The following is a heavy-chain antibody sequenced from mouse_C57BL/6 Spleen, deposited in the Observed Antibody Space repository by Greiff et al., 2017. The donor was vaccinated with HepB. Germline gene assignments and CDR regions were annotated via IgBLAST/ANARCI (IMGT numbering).Heavy chain of an antibody. CDR2: INPSSGYT. Sequence: VQVVESGAELAKPGASVKLSCKASGYTFTSYWMHWVKQRPGQGLEWIGDINPSSGYTKYNQKFKDKATLTADKSSSTAYMQLSSLTYEDSAVYYCAHYDEFAYWGQGTLVTVSP. V-gene: IGHV1-7*01. CDR1: GYTFTSYW. D-gene: IGHD1-2*01. CDR3: AHYDEFAY. J-gene: IGHJ3*01.